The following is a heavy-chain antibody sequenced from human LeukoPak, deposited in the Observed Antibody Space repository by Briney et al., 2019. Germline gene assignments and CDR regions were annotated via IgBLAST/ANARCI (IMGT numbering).Heavy chain of an antibody. CDR2: IYYSGST. Sequence: PSETLSLTCTVSGGSISSGDYYWSWIRQPPGKGLEWIGYIYYSGSTNYNPSLKSRVTISVDTSKNQFSLKLSSVTSADTAVYYCARSDTYYYYYMDVWGKGTTVTVSS. CDR3: ARSDTYYYYYMDV. D-gene: IGHD5-18*01. CDR1: GGSISSGDYY. V-gene: IGHV4-61*08. J-gene: IGHJ6*03.